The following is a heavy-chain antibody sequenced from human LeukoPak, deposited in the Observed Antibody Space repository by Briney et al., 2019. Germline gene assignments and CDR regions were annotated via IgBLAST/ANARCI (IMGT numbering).Heavy chain of an antibody. CDR3: ARDLGGYAGLHAFDI. CDR2: ISSSSSYI. Sequence: PGGSLRLSCAASGFTFSSYSMNWVRQAPGKGLEWVSSISSSSSYIYYADSVKGRFTISRDNAKNSLYLQMNSLRAEDTAVYYCARDLGGYAGLHAFDIWGQGTMVTVSS. D-gene: IGHD5-12*01. V-gene: IGHV3-21*01. J-gene: IGHJ3*02. CDR1: GFTFSSYS.